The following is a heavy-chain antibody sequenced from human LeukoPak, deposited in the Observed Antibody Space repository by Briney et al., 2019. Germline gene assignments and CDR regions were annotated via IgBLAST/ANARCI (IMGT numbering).Heavy chain of an antibody. Sequence: GGSLRLSCAASGFTFSSYSMNWVRQPPGKGLQWVSSISSSSSYRYYADSVKGRFTISRDNAKNSLYLQMNSLSAEDTAVYYCARAPITGTTGYWGQGTLVTVSS. J-gene: IGHJ4*02. CDR1: GFTFSSYS. CDR3: ARAPITGTTGY. V-gene: IGHV3-21*01. CDR2: ISSSSSYR. D-gene: IGHD1-14*01.